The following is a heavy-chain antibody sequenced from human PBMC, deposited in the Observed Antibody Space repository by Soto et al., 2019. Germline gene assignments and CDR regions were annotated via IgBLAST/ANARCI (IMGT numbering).Heavy chain of an antibody. J-gene: IGHJ4*02. Sequence: QVQLVESGGGVVQPGRSLRLSCAASGFTFSSYGMHWVRQAPGKGLEWVAVIWYDGSNKYYADSVKGRFTISRDNSKNTLYLQMNSLRAEDTAVYYCARDWSGSYVDYWGQGTLVTVSS. CDR2: IWYDGSNK. V-gene: IGHV3-33*01. D-gene: IGHD3-3*01. CDR1: GFTFSSYG. CDR3: ARDWSGSYVDY.